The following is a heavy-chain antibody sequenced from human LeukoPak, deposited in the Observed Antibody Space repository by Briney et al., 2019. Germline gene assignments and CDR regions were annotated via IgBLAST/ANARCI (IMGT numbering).Heavy chain of an antibody. V-gene: IGHV4-4*09. CDR1: GGSINGYY. Sequence: SETLSLTRTVSGGSINGYYWSWIRQPPGKGLEWIGYIYTNENTNYNPPLKSRVTMSVDTSKNQFSLRLSSVTAADTAVYYCARQAYYSESGSWTGFDYWGQGTLVPVSS. J-gene: IGHJ4*02. CDR2: IYTNENT. CDR3: ARQAYYSESGSWTGFDY. D-gene: IGHD3-10*01.